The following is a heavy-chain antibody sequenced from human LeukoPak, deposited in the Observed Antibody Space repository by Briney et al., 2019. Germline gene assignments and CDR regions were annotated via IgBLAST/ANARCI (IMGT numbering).Heavy chain of an antibody. J-gene: IGHJ4*02. D-gene: IGHD2-2*01. Sequence: GASVKVSFKASGYTFTSYGFSWVRQPPAQGLEWMGLISAYNGNTNNAQKLQGRVTMTTDTSTSTDYMELRSLETDDTAVYYCARWAGVVPAATPLDYWGQGTLVTVSS. CDR1: GYTFTSYG. V-gene: IGHV1-18*04. CDR3: ARWAGVVPAATPLDY. CDR2: ISAYNGNT.